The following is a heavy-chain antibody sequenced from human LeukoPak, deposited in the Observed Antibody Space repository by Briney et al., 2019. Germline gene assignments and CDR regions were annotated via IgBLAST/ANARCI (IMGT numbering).Heavy chain of an antibody. CDR2: IYSGGST. D-gene: IGHD3-10*01. J-gene: IGHJ4*02. Sequence: PGGSLRLSCAASGFTVSSNYMSWVRQAPGKGLEWVSVIYSGGSTYYADSVKGRFTISRDNSKNTLYLQMNSLRAEDTAVYYCARGWDYYAIDYWGQGTLVTVSS. CDR1: GFTVSSNY. CDR3: ARGWDYYAIDY. V-gene: IGHV3-53*01.